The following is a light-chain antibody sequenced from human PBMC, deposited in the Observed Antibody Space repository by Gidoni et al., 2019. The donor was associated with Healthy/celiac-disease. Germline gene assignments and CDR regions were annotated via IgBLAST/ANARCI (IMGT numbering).Light chain of an antibody. CDR1: QSLLHSNGYNY. J-gene: IGKJ3*01. CDR2: LGS. CDR3: MQALQTPLFT. Sequence: DIVMTQYPLSLPVTPGEPASISCRSSQSLLHSNGYNYLDWYLQKPGQSPQLLIYLGSNRASGVPDRFSGSGSGTDFTLKISRVEAEDVGVYYCMQALQTPLFTFGPGTKVHIK. V-gene: IGKV2-28*01.